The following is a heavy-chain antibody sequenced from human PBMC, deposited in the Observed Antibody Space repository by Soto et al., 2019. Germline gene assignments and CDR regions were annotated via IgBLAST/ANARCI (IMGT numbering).Heavy chain of an antibody. CDR2: IIPIFGTA. D-gene: IGHD2-21*02. J-gene: IGHJ4*02. CDR1: GGTFSSYA. V-gene: IGHV1-69*13. CDR3: ARSYCGGDCSPNFDY. Sequence: EASVKVSCKASGGTFSSYAISWVRQAPGQGLEWMGGIIPIFGTANYAQKFQGRVTITADESTSTAYMELSSLRSEDTAVYYCARSYCGGDCSPNFDYWGQGTLVTVSS.